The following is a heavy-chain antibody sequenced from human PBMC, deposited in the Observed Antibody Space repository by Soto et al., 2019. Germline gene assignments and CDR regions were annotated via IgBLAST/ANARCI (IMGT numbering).Heavy chain of an antibody. J-gene: IGHJ5*02. Sequence: ASVKVSCKASGYTFTSYGISWVRQAPGQGLEWMGWISAYNGNTNYAQKLQGRVTMTTDTSTSTAYMELRSLRSDDTAVYYCARDLGYYDILTGYYANWFDPWGQGTLVTVS. V-gene: IGHV1-18*01. CDR1: GYTFTSYG. CDR2: ISAYNGNT. CDR3: ARDLGYYDILTGYYANWFDP. D-gene: IGHD3-9*01.